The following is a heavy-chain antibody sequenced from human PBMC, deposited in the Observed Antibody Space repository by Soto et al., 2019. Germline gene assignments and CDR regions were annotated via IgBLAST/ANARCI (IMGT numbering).Heavy chain of an antibody. J-gene: IGHJ5*01. CDR2: ISAYNGNT. V-gene: IGHV1-18*01. D-gene: IGHD1-26*01. CDR1: GYTFTSNG. Sequence: QVQLVQSGAEVKKPGASVKVSCKGSGYTFTSNGISWARQAPGQGLEWMGWISAYNGNTNYAQKLQGRVTMTTDTSTSTDYMEMRSLRSDDTAVYYCARASGSSYWFDSWGQGTLVTVSS. CDR3: ARASGSSYWFDS.